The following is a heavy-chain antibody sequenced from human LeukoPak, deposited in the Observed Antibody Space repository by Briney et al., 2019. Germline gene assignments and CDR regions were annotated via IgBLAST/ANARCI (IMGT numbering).Heavy chain of an antibody. Sequence: ASVKVSCKGSGYTFTGYGISWVRQAPGQGLEWMGWISAYNGNTNYAQKLQGRVTMTTDTSTSTAYMELRSLRSDDTAVYYCARIHCSSTSCYSVWYFDLWGRGTLVTVSS. CDR2: ISAYNGNT. J-gene: IGHJ2*01. CDR1: GYTFTGYG. V-gene: IGHV1-18*01. CDR3: ARIHCSSTSCYSVWYFDL. D-gene: IGHD2-2*02.